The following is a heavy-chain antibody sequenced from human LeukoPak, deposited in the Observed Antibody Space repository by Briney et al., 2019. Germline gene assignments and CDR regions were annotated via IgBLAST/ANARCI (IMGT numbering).Heavy chain of an antibody. D-gene: IGHD6-13*01. CDR2: ISSSSSYI. J-gene: IGHJ4*02. CDR3: ARDQYSSSSDYYFDY. CDR1: GFTFSSYS. V-gene: IGHV3-21*01. Sequence: GGSLRLSCAASGFTFSSYSMNWDRQAPGKGLEWVSSISSSSSYIYYADSVKGRFTISRDNAKNSLYLQMNSLRAEDTAVYYCARDQYSSSSDYYFDYWGQGTLVTVSS.